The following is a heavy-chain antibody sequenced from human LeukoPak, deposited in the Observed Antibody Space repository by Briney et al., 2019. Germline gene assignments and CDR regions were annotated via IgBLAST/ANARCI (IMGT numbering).Heavy chain of an antibody. Sequence: PGGSLRLSCAASGFTFSSYSMNWVRQAPGKGLEWVSYIGSGSDLIYYADSVKGRFTISRDNVKKSLYLQMNSLRDEDTAVYYCARDKIYAFDYWGQGALVTVSS. CDR3: ARDKIYAFDY. D-gene: IGHD2-2*01. CDR2: IGSGSDLI. CDR1: GFTFSSYS. V-gene: IGHV3-48*02. J-gene: IGHJ4*02.